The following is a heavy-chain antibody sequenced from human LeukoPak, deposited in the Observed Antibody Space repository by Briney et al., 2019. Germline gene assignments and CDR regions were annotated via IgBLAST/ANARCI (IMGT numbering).Heavy chain of an antibody. J-gene: IGHJ3*02. Sequence: GGSLRLSCAASGFTFSSYWMSWVRRAPGKGLEWVANIKQDGSEKYYVDSVKGRFTISRDNAKNSLYLQMNSLRAEDTAVYYCARGCRDYGDYSDAFDIWGQGTMVTVSS. CDR3: ARGCRDYGDYSDAFDI. CDR1: GFTFSSYW. D-gene: IGHD4-17*01. V-gene: IGHV3-7*04. CDR2: IKQDGSEK.